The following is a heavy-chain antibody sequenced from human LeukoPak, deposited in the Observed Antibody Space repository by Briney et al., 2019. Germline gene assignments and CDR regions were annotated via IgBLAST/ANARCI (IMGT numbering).Heavy chain of an antibody. Sequence: GGSLRLSCAASGSTFSRYEMNWVRQAPGKGLEWISYISGSGDTIYYADSVEGRFTISRDNAKNSLYLQMNCLRAEDTAVYHCARAPLVLQYRWWFDPWGQGTLVIVSS. V-gene: IGHV3-48*03. CDR1: GSTFSRYE. CDR2: ISGSGDTI. J-gene: IGHJ5*02. CDR3: ARAPLVLQYRWWFDP. D-gene: IGHD5-24*01.